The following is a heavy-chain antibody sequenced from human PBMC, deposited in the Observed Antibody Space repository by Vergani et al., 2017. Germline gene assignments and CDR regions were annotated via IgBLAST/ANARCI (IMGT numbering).Heavy chain of an antibody. J-gene: IGHJ6*03. CDR2: INHSGST. CDR1: GGSFSGYY. V-gene: IGHV4-34*01. Sequence: QVQLQQWGAGLLKPSETLSLTCAVYGGSFSGYYWSWIRQPPGKGLEWIWEINHSGSTNYNPSLKSRVTISVDTSKNQFSLKLSSVTAADTAVYYCARGAYYGFWSGYYVDDYYYYMDVWGKGTTVTVSS. D-gene: IGHD3-3*01. CDR3: ARGAYYGFWSGYYVDDYYYYMDV.